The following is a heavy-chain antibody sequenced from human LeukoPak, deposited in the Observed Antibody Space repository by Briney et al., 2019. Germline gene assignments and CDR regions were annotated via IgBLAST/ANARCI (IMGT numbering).Heavy chain of an antibody. CDR3: AASPHYYDSSGPYGY. D-gene: IGHD3-22*01. Sequence: ASVKVSCKASGFTFTSSAMQWVRQARGQRLEWIGWIVVGSGNTNYGQKFQERVTITRDMSTSTAYMELSSLRSEDTAVYYCAASPHYYDSSGPYGYWGQGTLVTVSP. V-gene: IGHV1-58*02. CDR2: IVVGSGNT. CDR1: GFTFTSSA. J-gene: IGHJ4*02.